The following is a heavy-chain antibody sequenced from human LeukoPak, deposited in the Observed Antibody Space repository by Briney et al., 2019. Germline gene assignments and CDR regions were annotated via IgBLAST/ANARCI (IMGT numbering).Heavy chain of an antibody. Sequence: SGTLSLTRAVSGGSISSSNWWSWVRQPPGKGLERIGEIYHSGSTNYNPSLKSRVTISVDKSKNQFSLKLSSVTAADTAVYYCARSSSDGNYGMDVWGKGTTVTVSS. CDR3: ARSSSDGNYGMDV. V-gene: IGHV4-4*02. J-gene: IGHJ6*04. CDR2: IYHSGST. CDR1: GGSISSSNW.